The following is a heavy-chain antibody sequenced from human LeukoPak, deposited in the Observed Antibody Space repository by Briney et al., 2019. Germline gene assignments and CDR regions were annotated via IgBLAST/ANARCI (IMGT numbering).Heavy chain of an antibody. V-gene: IGHV3-21*01. J-gene: IGHJ2*01. D-gene: IGHD6-19*01. CDR1: GFSFSTYN. CDR2: ITSDSRYR. CDR3: ARDIEYSSATRVGYFDL. Sequence: GGSLRLSCEASGFSFSTYNMNWVRQAPGKGLEWISSITSDSRYRYYADSVKGRFTISRDNAKNSLYLQMNSLRAEDTAVYYCARDIEYSSATRVGYFDLWGRGTLVTVSS.